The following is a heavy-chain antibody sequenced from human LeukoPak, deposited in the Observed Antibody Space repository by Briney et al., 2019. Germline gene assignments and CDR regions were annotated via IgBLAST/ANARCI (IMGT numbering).Heavy chain of an antibody. CDR2: ISCDASNK. V-gene: IGHV3-30*04. CDR3: ARAYNSGWYGDFDY. Sequence: GGSLRLSCAASGFTFSSYAMHWVRQAPGKGLEWVTVISCDASNKYYADSVKGRFTVSRDNSKNTLYLQMNSLRAEDTAVYYCARAYNSGWYGDFDYWGQGTLVTVSS. D-gene: IGHD6-19*01. CDR1: GFTFSSYA. J-gene: IGHJ4*02.